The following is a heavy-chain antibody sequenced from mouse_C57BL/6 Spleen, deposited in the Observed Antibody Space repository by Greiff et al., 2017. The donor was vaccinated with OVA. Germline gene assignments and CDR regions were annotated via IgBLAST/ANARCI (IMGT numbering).Heavy chain of an antibody. CDR2: IYPGDGDT. CDR3: ARALAYYGSSYDYFDY. V-gene: IGHV1-80*01. CDR1: GYAFSSYW. J-gene: IGHJ2*01. D-gene: IGHD1-1*01. Sequence: VQLQQSGAELVKPGASVKISCKASGYAFSSYWMNWVKQRPGKGLEWIGQIYPGDGDTNYNGKFKGKATLTADKSSSTAYMQLSSLTSEDSAVYFCARALAYYGSSYDYFDYWGQGTTLTVSS.